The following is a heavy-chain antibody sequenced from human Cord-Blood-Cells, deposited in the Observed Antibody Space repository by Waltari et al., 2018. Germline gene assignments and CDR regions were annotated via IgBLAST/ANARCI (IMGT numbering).Heavy chain of an antibody. J-gene: IGHJ4*02. V-gene: IGHV2-70*01. CDR1: GFSLSTSGMC. CDR2: IDWDDDK. D-gene: IGHD6-13*01. CDR3: ARIRSCYSSSWYCDY. Sequence: QVTLRESGPALVKPTQTLTLTCTFSGFSLSTSGMCVSWIRQPPGKALEWLALIDWDDDKYYSTSLKNRLTISKDTSKNQVVLTMTNMDPVDTATYYCARIRSCYSSSWYCDYWGQGTLVTVSS.